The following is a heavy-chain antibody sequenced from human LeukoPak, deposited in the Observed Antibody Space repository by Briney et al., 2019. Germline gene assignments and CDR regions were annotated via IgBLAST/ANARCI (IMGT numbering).Heavy chain of an antibody. V-gene: IGHV3-20*04. D-gene: IGHD4-17*01. CDR1: GCNFGGAG. CDR3: ARGAATTVTTWFDS. CDR2: INWSGGST. J-gene: IGHJ5*01. Sequence: PGGSLRLSCVASGCNFGGAGLSWVRQVPGKGLERVSGINWSGGSTGYADSVKGRFTISRDNARNSMYLQMNSLRVEDTALYYCARGAATTVTTWFDSWGQGILVTVSS.